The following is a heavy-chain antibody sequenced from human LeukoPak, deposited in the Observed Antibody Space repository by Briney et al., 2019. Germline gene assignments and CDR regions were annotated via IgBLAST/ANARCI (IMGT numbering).Heavy chain of an antibody. CDR3: ARDPVTYNYDSSGHPSANWFDP. D-gene: IGHD3-22*01. CDR2: ISTYNGHT. J-gene: IGHJ5*02. V-gene: IGHV1-18*01. CDR1: GYTFTSYG. Sequence: ASVKVSCKASGYTFTSYGVSWVRQAPGQGLEWMGWISTYNGHTNYAQKLQDRVTMTTDTSTSTAYMELRSLRSDDTAVYYCARDPVTYNYDSSGHPSANWFDPWGQGTWSPSPQ.